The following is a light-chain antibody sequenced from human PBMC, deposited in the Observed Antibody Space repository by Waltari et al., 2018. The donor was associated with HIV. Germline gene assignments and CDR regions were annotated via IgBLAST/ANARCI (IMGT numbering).Light chain of an antibody. J-gene: IGKJ5*01. Sequence: EIVLTQSPATLSLSPGERATLSCRASQSVSSHLAWYHQKPGQPPRLLIDGASSRATGIPARFSGSGSGTDFTLTISSLEPGDFGVYYCQQRSNWPITFGQGTRLEIK. V-gene: IGKV3-11*01. CDR1: QSVSSH. CDR2: GAS. CDR3: QQRSNWPIT.